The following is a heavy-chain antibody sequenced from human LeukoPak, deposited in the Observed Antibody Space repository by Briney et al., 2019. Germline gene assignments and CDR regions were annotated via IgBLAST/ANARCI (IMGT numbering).Heavy chain of an antibody. CDR2: IAGSVDST. D-gene: IGHD6-13*01. CDR3: AKGDSNSPAVFDY. CDR1: GFPFSSYS. J-gene: IGHJ4*02. Sequence: QPGGSLRLSCAASGFPFSSYSMTWVRQAPGKGLAGVSTIAGSVDSTYYADSVKGRFSISRDNSKTTLYLQMNSLRAEDTAIYYCAKGDSNSPAVFDYWGQGTLVTVSS. V-gene: IGHV3-23*01.